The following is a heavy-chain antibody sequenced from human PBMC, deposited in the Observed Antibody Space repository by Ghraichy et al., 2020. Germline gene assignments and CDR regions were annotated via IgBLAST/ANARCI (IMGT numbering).Heavy chain of an antibody. CDR1: RFTFSNYW. CDR3: ARGSAYYDFWSGSQNPSDY. Sequence: ETLSLTCAASRFTFSNYWMHWVRQAPGKGLVWVSRINSDGSSTNYADSVKGRFTISRDNAKNTLYLQMNSLRAEDTAVYYCARGSAYYDFWSGSQNPSDYWGQGTLVTVSS. CDR2: INSDGSST. V-gene: IGHV3-74*01. D-gene: IGHD3-3*01. J-gene: IGHJ4*02.